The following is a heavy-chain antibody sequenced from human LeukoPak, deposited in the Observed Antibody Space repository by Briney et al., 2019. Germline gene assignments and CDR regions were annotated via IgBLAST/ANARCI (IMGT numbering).Heavy chain of an antibody. CDR1: GVIFTSCC. V-gene: IGHV5-51*01. D-gene: IGHD1-14*01. Sequence: GESLKISCKGSGVIFTSCCIGWVRQMPGKGLEWVGMIYPGDSDTRYSPSFQGQVIISPDRSISSAYLHRNSLCASDTDMYSCARLGYDNHYYFDYWGQGTLVTVSS. CDR3: ARLGYDNHYYFDY. J-gene: IGHJ4*02. CDR2: IYPGDSDT.